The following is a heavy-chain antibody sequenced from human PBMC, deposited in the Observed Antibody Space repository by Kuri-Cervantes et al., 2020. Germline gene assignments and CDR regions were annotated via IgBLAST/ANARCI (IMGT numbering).Heavy chain of an antibody. V-gene: IGHV4-59*12. D-gene: IGHD2-2*02. Sequence: ESLKISCTVSGGSISSYYWSWIRQPPGKGLEWIGYIYYSGSTNYNPSLKSRVTISVDKSKNQFSLKLSSVTAADTAVYYCARDPVSYCSSTSCYRSSAFDIWGQGTMVTVSS. J-gene: IGHJ3*02. CDR3: ARDPVSYCSSTSCYRSSAFDI. CDR2: IYYSGST. CDR1: GGSISSYY.